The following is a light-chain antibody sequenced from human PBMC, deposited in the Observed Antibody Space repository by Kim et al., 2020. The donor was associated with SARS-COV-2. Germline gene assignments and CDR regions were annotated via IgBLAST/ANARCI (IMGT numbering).Light chain of an antibody. CDR3: SSYARSSSYV. Sequence: QSVLTQPASVSGSPGQSITISCTGTSSDVGAYKYVSWYQQHPGKAPELMIFDVSERPSGISNRFSGSKSGNTASLTISGLQAEDEADYYCSSYARSSSYVFGTGTKVTV. V-gene: IGLV2-14*01. CDR1: SSDVGAYKY. J-gene: IGLJ1*01. CDR2: DVS.